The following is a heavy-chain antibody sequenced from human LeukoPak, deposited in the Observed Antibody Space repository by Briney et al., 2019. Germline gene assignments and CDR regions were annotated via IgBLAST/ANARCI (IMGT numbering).Heavy chain of an antibody. J-gene: IGHJ4*01. D-gene: IGHD2-8*01. CDR1: GGSFSGYY. CDR3: AGGAVLKPFATFGS. Sequence: PSETLSLTCAVSGGSFSGYYWTWIRQSPGKGLEWIGEIIHSGRTNYSPSLESRVTLSVDTPNNQFSLKLNSVTAADTAVYYCAGGAVLKPFATFGSWGQGTLVTVSS. CDR2: IIHSGRT. V-gene: IGHV4-34*12.